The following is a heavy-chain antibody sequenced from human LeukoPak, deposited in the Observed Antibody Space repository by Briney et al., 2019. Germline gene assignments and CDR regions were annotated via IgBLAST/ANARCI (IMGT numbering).Heavy chain of an antibody. D-gene: IGHD3-22*01. J-gene: IGHJ4*02. CDR1: GGSISSSSYY. Sequence: SETLSLTCTVSGGSISSSSYYWGWVRQSPGKGLEWIGSIYYSGSTYYNPSLKSRVTISGDTSKNQFSLKLSSGTAADRAMYYGARTPYDSSGHYFDYWGQGALVTVSP. CDR3: ARTPYDSSGHYFDY. CDR2: IYYSGST. V-gene: IGHV4-39*01.